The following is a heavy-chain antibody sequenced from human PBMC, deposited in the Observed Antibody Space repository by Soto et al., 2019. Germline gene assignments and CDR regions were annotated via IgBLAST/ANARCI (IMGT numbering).Heavy chain of an antibody. CDR3: AGHEGYCSSFSCYTEWYLDL. CDR1: GGTFSSYT. D-gene: IGHD2-2*02. J-gene: IGHJ2*01. V-gene: IGHV1-69*02. Sequence: QVQLVQSGAEVKQPGSSVRVACKASGGTFSSYTISWVRQAPGQGLEWMGRIIPSLGVPIYAQRFQDRVTVIADESASTAYMEYRNLGSEDTAVYYCAGHEGYCSSFSCYTEWYLDLWGRGTLVTVSS. CDR2: IIPSLGVP.